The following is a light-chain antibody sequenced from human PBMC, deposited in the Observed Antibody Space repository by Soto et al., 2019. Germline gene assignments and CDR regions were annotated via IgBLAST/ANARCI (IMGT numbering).Light chain of an antibody. J-gene: IGKJ4*01. Sequence: EIVLTQSPDTLSLSPGERATLSCRASQSVNTYLTWYQQKPGQAPRLLIYGASTKATGIPDRFSGSGSGTDFTLTISRLEPEDFAVYFCQQYDSSPLTFGGGTKVEIK. CDR3: QQYDSSPLT. CDR2: GAS. CDR1: QSVNTY. V-gene: IGKV3-20*01.